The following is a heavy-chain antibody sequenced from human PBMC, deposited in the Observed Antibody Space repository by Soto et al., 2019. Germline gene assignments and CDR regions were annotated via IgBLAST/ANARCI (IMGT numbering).Heavy chain of an antibody. CDR3: ARGARYYYYGMDV. J-gene: IGHJ6*02. V-gene: IGHV4-59*01. CDR1: GGSISSYY. CDR2: IYYSGST. Sequence: QVQLQESGPGLVKPSETLSLTCTVSGGSISSYYWSWIRQPPGKGLEWIGYIYYSGSTNYNPSLKSRVTISVDTSKNHFSLKLSSVTAADTAVYYCARGARYYYYGMDVWGQGTTVTVSS.